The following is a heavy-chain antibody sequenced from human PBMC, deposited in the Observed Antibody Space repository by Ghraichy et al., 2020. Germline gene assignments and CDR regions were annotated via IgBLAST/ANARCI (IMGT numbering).Heavy chain of an antibody. J-gene: IGHJ5*02. CDR2: IYYSGST. Sequence: SETLSLTCTVSGGSISSYYWSWIRQPPGKGLEWIGYIYYSGSTNYNPSLKSRVTISVDTSKNQFSLKLSSVTAADTAVYYCARGHLHSSWYYYNLDGWFDPWGQGTLVTVSS. V-gene: IGHV4-59*01. CDR3: ARGHLHSSWYYYNLDGWFDP. D-gene: IGHD6-13*01. CDR1: GGSISSYY.